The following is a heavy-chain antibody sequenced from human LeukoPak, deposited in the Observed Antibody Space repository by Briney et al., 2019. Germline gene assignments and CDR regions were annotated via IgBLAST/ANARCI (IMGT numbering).Heavy chain of an antibody. D-gene: IGHD2-8*02. CDR1: GYTFTSYT. CDR3: ARVTILVATGTDWFDP. CDR2: ISGYNGNT. Sequence: ASVKVFCKASGYTFTSYTISWVRQAPGQGPEWMGWISGYNGNTNYAQKLQGRVTMTTDTSTSTAYMELRSLRSDDTAVYYCARVTILVATGTDWFDPWGQGTLVTVSS. J-gene: IGHJ5*02. V-gene: IGHV1-18*01.